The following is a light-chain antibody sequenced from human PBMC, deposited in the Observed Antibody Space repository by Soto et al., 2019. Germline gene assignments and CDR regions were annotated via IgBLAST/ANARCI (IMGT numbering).Light chain of an antibody. V-gene: IGKV3-20*01. CDR2: GAS. CDR1: QTVRNNY. Sequence: EFVLTQSPGTLSLSPGERATLSCRASQTVRNNYLAWYQQKPAQAPRLLIYGASIRATDIPDRFSGSGSGTDFTITISRLEPEAVAVYYCQQYGSSPLTFGVGTKVDIK. CDR3: QQYGSSPLT. J-gene: IGKJ4*01.